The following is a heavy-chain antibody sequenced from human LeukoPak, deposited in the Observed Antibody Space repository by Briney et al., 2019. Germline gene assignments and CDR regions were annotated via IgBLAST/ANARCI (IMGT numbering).Heavy chain of an antibody. CDR2: IHPGGDT. Sequence: QPGGSLRLSCAASGFTFSSYWMHWVRQAPGKGLVWVSGIHPGGDTYYRNSVEGRFIVSRDNAKNSLYLQMNSLGAGDTAVYFCARLIMGAIDYWGQGTLVTVSP. D-gene: IGHD3-10*01. V-gene: IGHV3-13*01. CDR1: GFTFSSYW. CDR3: ARLIMGAIDY. J-gene: IGHJ4*02.